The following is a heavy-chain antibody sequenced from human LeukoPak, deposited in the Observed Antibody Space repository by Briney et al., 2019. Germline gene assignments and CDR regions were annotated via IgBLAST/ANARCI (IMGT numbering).Heavy chain of an antibody. CDR3: ARESTDSSGYLRYFDY. D-gene: IGHD3-22*01. V-gene: IGHV4-30-4*01. CDR2: IYYSGST. CDR1: GGSISSGDYY. J-gene: IGHJ4*02. Sequence: SETLSLTCTVSGGSISSGDYYWSWIRQPPGKGLEWIGYIYYSGSTYYNPSLKSRVTISVDTSKNQFSLKLSSVTAADTAVYYCARESTDSSGYLRYFDYWGQGTLVTASS.